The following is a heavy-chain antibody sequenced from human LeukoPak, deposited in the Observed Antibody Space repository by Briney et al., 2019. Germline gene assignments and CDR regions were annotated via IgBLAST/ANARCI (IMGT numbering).Heavy chain of an antibody. CDR1: GDSINSNNYY. CDR2: IYTSGST. D-gene: IGHD3-22*01. CDR3: ARDRYYYDSSGYYQLDY. J-gene: IGHJ4*02. Sequence: SETLSLTCTVSGDSINSNNYYWSWIRQPAGKGLEWIGRIYTSGSTNYNPSLKSRVTMSVDTSKNQFSLKLSSVTAADTAVYYCARDRYYYDSSGYYQLDYWGQGTLVTVSS. V-gene: IGHV4-61*02.